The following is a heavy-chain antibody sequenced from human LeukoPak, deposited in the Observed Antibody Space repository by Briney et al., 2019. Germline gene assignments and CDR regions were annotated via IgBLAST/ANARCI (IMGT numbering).Heavy chain of an antibody. CDR1: VFTVSNGV. Sequence: PGGCLRLSCAASVFTVSNGVMSWIRQARGKGLEWVSVIYSDGTSYYADSVKARFSISRDNSKNSLYLQMNSLRVEDTAMYYCTKTGGPWDWGQGTLVTVSS. CDR2: IYSDGTS. D-gene: IGHD7-27*01. CDR3: TKTGGPWD. V-gene: IGHV3-53*01. J-gene: IGHJ4*02.